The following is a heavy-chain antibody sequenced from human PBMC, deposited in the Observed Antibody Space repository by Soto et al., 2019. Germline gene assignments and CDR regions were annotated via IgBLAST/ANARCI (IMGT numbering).Heavy chain of an antibody. Sequence: SETLSLTCTVSGGSISSYYWSWIRQPPGKGLEWIGYIYYSGSTNYNPSLKSRVTISVDTSKNQFSLKLSSVTAADTAVYYCARLERQLVRYYYYYMDVWGKGTTVTVSS. D-gene: IGHD6-6*01. CDR1: GGSISSYY. J-gene: IGHJ6*03. CDR3: ARLERQLVRYYYYYMDV. V-gene: IGHV4-59*08. CDR2: IYYSGST.